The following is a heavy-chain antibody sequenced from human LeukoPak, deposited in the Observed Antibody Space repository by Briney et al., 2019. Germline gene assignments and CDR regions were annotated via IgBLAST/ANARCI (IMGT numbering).Heavy chain of an antibody. CDR1: GGTFSSYV. Sequence: GSSVKVSCKASGGTFSSYVISWVRQAPGQGLEWMGGIIPIFGTANYAQKFQGRVTITVDESTSTAYMELSSLRSEDTAVYYCARGPYDSRGQDYYYYYMDVWGRGTTVTVS. D-gene: IGHD3-22*01. V-gene: IGHV1-69*01. J-gene: IGHJ6*03. CDR3: ARGPYDSRGQDYYYYYMDV. CDR2: IIPIFGTA.